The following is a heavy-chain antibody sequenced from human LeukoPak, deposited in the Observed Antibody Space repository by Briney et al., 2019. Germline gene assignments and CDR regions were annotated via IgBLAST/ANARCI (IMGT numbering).Heavy chain of an antibody. Sequence: SVKVSCKVSGGTFNTYAISWVRQAPGQGLEWMGGIIPVFGTPDYAQKFQDRVTITADRSTKTVYMELSSLQAEDTAVYYCAKVDTYYYDSSGSLIDYWGQGTLVTVSS. V-gene: IGHV1-69*06. CDR1: GGTFNTYA. CDR2: IIPVFGTP. J-gene: IGHJ4*02. CDR3: AKVDTYYYDSSGSLIDY. D-gene: IGHD3-22*01.